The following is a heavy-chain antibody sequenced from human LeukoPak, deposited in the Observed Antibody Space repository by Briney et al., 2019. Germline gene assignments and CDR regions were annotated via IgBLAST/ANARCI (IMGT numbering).Heavy chain of an antibody. CDR1: GYTFTSYA. CDR2: INTNTGNP. V-gene: IGHV7-4-1*02. D-gene: IGHD3-3*01. CDR3: AKDVPFWSGYNHFDY. J-gene: IGHJ4*02. Sequence: GASVTVSCKASGYTFTSYAMNWVRQAPGQGLEWMGWINTNTGNPTYAQGFTGRFVFSLDTSVSTAYLQISSLKAEDTAVYYCAKDVPFWSGYNHFDYWGQGTLVTVSS.